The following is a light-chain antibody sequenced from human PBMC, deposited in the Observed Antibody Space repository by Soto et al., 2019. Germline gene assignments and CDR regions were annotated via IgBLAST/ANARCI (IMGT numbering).Light chain of an antibody. CDR2: EVT. CDR3: SLLAGSNSVV. V-gene: IGLV2-8*01. Sequence: QSALTQPPSASGSPGQSVTISCTGTSYDVGGYNFVSWYQQHPGKAPKLMIYEVTKRPSGVPDRFSGSKSGNTASLTVSGPEVVEEADYNASLLAGSNSVVFGGGTKVTAL. CDR1: SYDVGGYNF. J-gene: IGLJ2*01.